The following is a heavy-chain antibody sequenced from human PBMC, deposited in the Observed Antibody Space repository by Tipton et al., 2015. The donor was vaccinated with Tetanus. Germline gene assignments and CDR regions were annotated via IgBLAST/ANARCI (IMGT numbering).Heavy chain of an antibody. Sequence: TLFLTCTVSGGSISRTNYYWGWIRQPPGKGLEWIGSIYDTGNVYYNPALTSRVTMSVDTSKIQFSLSLRSVTAADTAVYYCARLSSSANDAHGFDIWGQGTMVTVSS. CDR1: GGSISRTNYY. J-gene: IGHJ3*02. CDR2: IYDTGNV. CDR3: ARLSSSANDAHGFDI. D-gene: IGHD3-22*01. V-gene: IGHV4-39*01.